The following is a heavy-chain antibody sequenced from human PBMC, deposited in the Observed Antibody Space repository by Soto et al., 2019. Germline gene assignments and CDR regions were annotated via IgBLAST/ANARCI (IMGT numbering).Heavy chain of an antibody. V-gene: IGHV4-59*01. D-gene: IGHD2-2*01. J-gene: IGHJ4*02. CDR1: GGSISSYY. Sequence: PSETLSLTCTVSGGSISSYYWSWIRQPPGKGLEWIGYIYYSGSTNYNPSLKSRVTISVDTSKNQFSLKLSSVTAADTAVYYCARGGFARWAPDYYFDYWGQGTLVTVSS. CDR2: IYYSGST. CDR3: ARGGFARWAPDYYFDY.